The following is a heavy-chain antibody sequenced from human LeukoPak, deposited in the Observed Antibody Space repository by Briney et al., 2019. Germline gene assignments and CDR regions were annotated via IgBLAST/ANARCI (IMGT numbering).Heavy chain of an antibody. J-gene: IGHJ5*02. CDR2: ISGYNGNT. V-gene: IGHV1-18*01. CDR3: ARTSHESVLYWSDP. D-gene: IGHD3-16*01. CDR1: GYTFTTYG. Sequence: ASAKVSCEASGYTFTTYGIGWVRQAPGQGLEWMGWISGYNGNTNYAQKFQGRVTMTTDTSTSTAYMELRSLRSDDTAVYYCARTSHESVLYWSDPWGQGTLVNVSS.